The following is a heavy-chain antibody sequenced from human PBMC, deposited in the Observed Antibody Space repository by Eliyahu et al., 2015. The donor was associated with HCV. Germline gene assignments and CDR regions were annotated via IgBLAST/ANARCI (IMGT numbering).Heavy chain of an antibody. CDR2: INPNSGGT. D-gene: IGHD5-12*01. CDR3: ARDQGYSGYDDYGDYYYYGMDV. V-gene: IGHV1-2*06. Sequence: QVQLVQSGAEVKKPGASVKVSCKASGYTFTGXXMPWVRQAPGQGLEWMGRINPNSGGTNYAQKFQGRVTMTRDTSISTAYMELSRLRSDDTAVYYCARDQGYSGYDDYGDYYYYGMDVWGQGTTVTVSS. CDR1: GYTFTGXX. J-gene: IGHJ6*02.